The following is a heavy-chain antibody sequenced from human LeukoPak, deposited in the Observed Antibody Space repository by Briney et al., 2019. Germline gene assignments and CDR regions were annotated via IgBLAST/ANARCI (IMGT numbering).Heavy chain of an antibody. V-gene: IGHV4-59*08. J-gene: IGHJ4*02. D-gene: IGHD4-17*01. CDR2: IYYSGST. Sequence: PSETLSLTCTVSGGSISSYYWSWIRQPPGKGLEWIGYIYYSGSTNYNPSLESRVTISVDTSKNQFSLKLSSVTAADTAVYYCARKIYGDYVGFDYWGQGTLVTVSS. CDR1: GGSISSYY. CDR3: ARKIYGDYVGFDY.